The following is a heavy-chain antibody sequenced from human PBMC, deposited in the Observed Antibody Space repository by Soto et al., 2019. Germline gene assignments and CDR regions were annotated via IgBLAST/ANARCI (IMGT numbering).Heavy chain of an antibody. V-gene: IGHV1-46*03. CDR1: GYTFTSYF. CDR3: ARVYCSGGSCYSIDY. Sequence: ASVKVSCKASGYTFTSYFMHWARQAPGQGLELMGIINPSGGSTSYAQKFQGRVTMTRDTSTSTVYMELSSLRSEDTAVYYCARVYCSGGSCYSIDYWGQGTLVTSPQ. CDR2: INPSGGST. D-gene: IGHD2-15*01. J-gene: IGHJ4*02.